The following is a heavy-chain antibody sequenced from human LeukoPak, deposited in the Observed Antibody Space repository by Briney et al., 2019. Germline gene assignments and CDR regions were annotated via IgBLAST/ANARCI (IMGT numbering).Heavy chain of an antibody. D-gene: IGHD1-26*01. V-gene: IGHV3-53*01. CDR1: GFTFSIYA. CDR2: IYSGGST. Sequence: PGGSLRLSCEASGFTFSIYAMSWVRQAPGKGLEWVSVIYSGGSTYYADSVKGRFTISRDNSKNTLYLQMNSLRAEDTAVYYCARADGGSYSDDAFDIWGQGTMVTVSS. J-gene: IGHJ3*02. CDR3: ARADGGSYSDDAFDI.